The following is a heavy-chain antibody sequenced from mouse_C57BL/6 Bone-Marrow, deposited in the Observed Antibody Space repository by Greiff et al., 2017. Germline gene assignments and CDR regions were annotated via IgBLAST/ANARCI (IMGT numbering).Heavy chain of an antibody. CDR2: IRNKANGYTT. CDR1: GFTFTDYY. D-gene: IGHD1-1*01. Sequence: EVKLMESGGGLVQPGGSLSLSCAASGFTFTDYYMSWVRQPPGKALEWLGFIRNKANGYTTEYSASVKGRFTISRDNSQSILYLQMNALRAEDSATYYCARSYGSSSCAYWGQGTLVTVSA. CDR3: ARSYGSSSCAY. J-gene: IGHJ3*01. V-gene: IGHV7-3*01.